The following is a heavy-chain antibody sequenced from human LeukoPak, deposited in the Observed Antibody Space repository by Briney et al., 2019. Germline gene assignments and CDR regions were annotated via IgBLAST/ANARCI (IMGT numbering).Heavy chain of an antibody. J-gene: IGHJ4*02. V-gene: IGHV3-48*03. CDR3: ARRLPIFGVAPDY. Sequence: GGSLRLSCAASGFTFSSYEMNWVRQAPGKGLEWDSYISSSGSTIYYADSVKGRFTISRDNAKNSLYLQMNSLRAEDTAVYYCARRLPIFGVAPDYWGQGTLVTVSS. D-gene: IGHD3-3*02. CDR1: GFTFSSYE. CDR2: ISSSGSTI.